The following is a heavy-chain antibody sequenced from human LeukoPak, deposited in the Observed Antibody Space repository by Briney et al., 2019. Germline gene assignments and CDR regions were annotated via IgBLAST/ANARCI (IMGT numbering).Heavy chain of an antibody. Sequence: PSETLSVTCSVSGDSFSNYYGTWIRQPPGKGLEWIGYVYYSGSTNYNPSLKTRLHLSVYTSKNRFSLKLSSVTAADTAVYYCASSPRLTTSWFLFGSWGHGTLVTVSS. CDR3: ASSPRLTTSWFLFGS. V-gene: IGHV4-59*08. D-gene: IGHD2-2*01. CDR1: GDSFSNYY. J-gene: IGHJ5*01. CDR2: VYYSGST.